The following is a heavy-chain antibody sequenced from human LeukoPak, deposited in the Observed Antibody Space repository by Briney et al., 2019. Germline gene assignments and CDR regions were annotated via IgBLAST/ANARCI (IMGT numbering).Heavy chain of an antibody. CDR1: RFAFSDYY. Sequence: GGSLRLSCAASRFAFSDYYMSWIRQAPGKGLEWVSYISSRGDTIYYADSVRGRFTISRDNAERSLYLQMNGLRAEDTAVYYCAKPEGGDYLFDYWGQGTLVTVSS. J-gene: IGHJ4*02. D-gene: IGHD4-17*01. CDR2: ISSRGDTI. CDR3: AKPEGGDYLFDY. V-gene: IGHV3-11*01.